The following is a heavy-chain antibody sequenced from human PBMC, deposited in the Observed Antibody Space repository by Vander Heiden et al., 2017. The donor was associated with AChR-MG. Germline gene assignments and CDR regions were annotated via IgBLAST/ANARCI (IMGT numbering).Heavy chain of an antibody. J-gene: IGHJ6*02. CDR2: IYYSGST. Sequence: QVQLQESGPGLVKPSETLSLTCTVSAGSISSYYWTWIRQPPGKGREWIGYIYYSGSTNYNPSLKSRVTISVDTSKNQFSLKLSSVTAADTAVYYCARVVSSSFYYYYGMDVWGQGTTVTVSS. D-gene: IGHD6-6*01. CDR1: AGSISSYY. V-gene: IGHV4-59*01. CDR3: ARVVSSSFYYYYGMDV.